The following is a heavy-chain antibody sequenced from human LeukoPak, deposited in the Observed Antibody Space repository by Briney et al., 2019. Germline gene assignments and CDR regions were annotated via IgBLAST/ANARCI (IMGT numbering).Heavy chain of an antibody. CDR3: ARVEYYYDSSGYGGNWFDP. CDR2: IYYSGST. D-gene: IGHD3-22*01. J-gene: IGHJ5*02. V-gene: IGHV4-39*07. Sequence: PSETLSLTCTVSGGSISSSSYYWGWIRQPPGKGLEWIGSIYYSGSTYYNPSLKSRVTISVDTSKNQFSLKLSSVTAADTAVYYCARVEYYYDSSGYGGNWFDPWGQGTLVTVSS. CDR1: GGSISSSSYY.